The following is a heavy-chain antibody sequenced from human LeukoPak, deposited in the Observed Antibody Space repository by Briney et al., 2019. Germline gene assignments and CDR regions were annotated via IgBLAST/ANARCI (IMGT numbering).Heavy chain of an antibody. V-gene: IGHV4-34*01. D-gene: IGHD3-10*01. CDR2: INHSGST. Sequence: SETLSLTCGVFGGSLSDDYWSWIRQPPGKGLEWIGEINHSGSTNYNPSLKSRVTISVDTSKNQFSLKLSSVTAADTAVYYCARAPTPPMVCHPFDIWGQGTMVTVSS. CDR3: ARAPTPPMVCHPFDI. J-gene: IGHJ3*02. CDR1: GGSLSDDY.